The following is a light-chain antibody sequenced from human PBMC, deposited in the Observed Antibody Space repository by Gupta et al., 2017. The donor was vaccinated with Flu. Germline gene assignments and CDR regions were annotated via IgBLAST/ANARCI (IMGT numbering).Light chain of an antibody. Sequence: ANVGDRVTIPCRTSQMINDCLGWYQQTPGKAPKLLIYKASVLAAGVPSRFSGSGSGTEFTLTINSLQPDDFATYFCQIYKTCFGQGTTVE. CDR3: QIYKTC. V-gene: IGKV1-5*03. CDR1: QMINDC. CDR2: KAS. J-gene: IGKJ1*01.